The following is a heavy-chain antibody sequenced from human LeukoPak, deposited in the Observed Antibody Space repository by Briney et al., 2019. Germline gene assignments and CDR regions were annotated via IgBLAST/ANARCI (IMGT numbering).Heavy chain of an antibody. Sequence: GGSLRLSCAASGFTFDDYAMHWVRQAPGKGLEWVSGISWNSGSIGYADSVKGRFTISRDNAKNSLYLQMNSLRAEDTALYYRAKENSSEVDYWGQGTLVTVSS. CDR1: GFTFDDYA. CDR2: ISWNSGSI. J-gene: IGHJ4*02. V-gene: IGHV3-9*01. D-gene: IGHD3-22*01. CDR3: AKENSSEVDY.